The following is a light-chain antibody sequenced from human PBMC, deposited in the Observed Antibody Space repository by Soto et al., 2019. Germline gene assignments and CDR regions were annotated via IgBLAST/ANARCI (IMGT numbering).Light chain of an antibody. J-gene: IGKJ4*01. CDR1: QSITTF. CDR3: QQSYYTPLT. CDR2: AAS. V-gene: IGKV1-39*01. Sequence: DIHMTQSPSTLSASIGDRVTITCRASQSITTFLAWYQQTPGRAPKFLISAASSLQSGVPSRFSGSGSGTDFTLTISSLQPEDFATYYCQQSYYTPLTFGGGTKVDIK.